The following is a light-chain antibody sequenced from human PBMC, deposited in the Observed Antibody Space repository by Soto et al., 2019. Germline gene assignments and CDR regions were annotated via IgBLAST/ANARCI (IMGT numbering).Light chain of an antibody. CDR2: RAS. V-gene: IGKV1-5*03. Sequence: DSQMTQSPSSVSASVGDRVTITCRASQSISNWLAWYQQKPGKAPKLLIYRASSLESGVPSRFSGSGSGTEFTLTISSLQPDDFATYFCQQYNTYSTFGQGTKVDIK. J-gene: IGKJ1*01. CDR3: QQYNTYST. CDR1: QSISNW.